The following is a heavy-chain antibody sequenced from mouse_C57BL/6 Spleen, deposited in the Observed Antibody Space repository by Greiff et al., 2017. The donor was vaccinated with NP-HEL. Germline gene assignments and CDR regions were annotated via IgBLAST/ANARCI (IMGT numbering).Heavy chain of an antibody. CDR1: GYTFTSYW. D-gene: IGHD1-1*01. V-gene: IGHV1-50*01. J-gene: IGHJ1*03. Sequence: QVQLQQPGAELVKPGASVKLSCKASGYTFTSYWMQWVKQRPGQGLEWIGEIDPSDSYTNYNQKFKGKATLTVDTSSSTAYMQLSSLTSEDSAVYYCARSYYYGSSLWYFDVWGTGTTVTVSS. CDR3: ARSYYYGSSLWYFDV. CDR2: IDPSDSYT.